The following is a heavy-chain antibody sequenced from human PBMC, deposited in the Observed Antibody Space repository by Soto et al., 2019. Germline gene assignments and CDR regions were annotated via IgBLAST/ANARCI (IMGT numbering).Heavy chain of an antibody. V-gene: IGHV4-4*07. CDR2: LSASGRT. D-gene: IGHD2-8*01. CDR1: GDSIGNFY. CDR3: ARGMGRYFDL. J-gene: IGHJ2*01. Sequence: QVHLQESGPGLVKPSETLSLTCAISGDSIGNFYWSWIRQPAGKGLESLGRLSASGRTNYSPSLQSRVTMSLARSKNRFSLRLTSVSAADTAVYFCARGMGRYFDLWGRGTLVTVSS.